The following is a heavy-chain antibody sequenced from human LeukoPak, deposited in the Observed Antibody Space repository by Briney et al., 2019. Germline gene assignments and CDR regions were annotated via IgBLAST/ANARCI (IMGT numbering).Heavy chain of an antibody. D-gene: IGHD2-21*02. V-gene: IGHV1-46*01. CDR1: GYTFTSYY. Sequence: ASVKVSCKASGYTFTSYYMHWVRQAPGQGLEWMGIINPSGGSTSYAQKFQGRVTMTRDTSTSTVYMELSSLRSEDTAVYYCARDLGILGVVVTARGFDYWGQGTLVTVSS. J-gene: IGHJ4*02. CDR2: INPSGGST. CDR3: ARDLGILGVVVTARGFDY.